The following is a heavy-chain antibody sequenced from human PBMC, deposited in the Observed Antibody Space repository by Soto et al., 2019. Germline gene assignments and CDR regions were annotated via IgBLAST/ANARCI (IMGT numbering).Heavy chain of an antibody. Sequence: QVQLVQSGAEVKKPGSSVKVSCKASGGTFSSYAISWVRQAPGQGLAWMGGIIPIFGTANYAQKFQGRVTITADESTSTAYMELSSLRSEDTAVYYCARGEVDIVVVPAAIRNYYYGMDVWGQGTTVTVS. CDR1: GGTFSSYA. J-gene: IGHJ6*02. CDR3: ARGEVDIVVVPAAIRNYYYGMDV. V-gene: IGHV1-69*01. D-gene: IGHD2-2*02. CDR2: IIPIFGTA.